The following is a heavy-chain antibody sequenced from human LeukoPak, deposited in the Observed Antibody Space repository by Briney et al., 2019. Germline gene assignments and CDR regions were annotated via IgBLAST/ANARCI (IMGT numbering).Heavy chain of an antibody. CDR3: ARPNFYYCGMDV. CDR2: IYYSGST. V-gene: IGHV4-39*01. J-gene: IGHJ6*02. D-gene: IGHD2-8*01. Sequence: PSETLSLTCTVSGGSISSSSYYWGWIRQPPGKGLEWIGSIYYSGSTYYNPSLKSRVTISVDTSKNQFSLKLSSVTAADTAVYYCARPNFYYCGMDVWGQGTTVTVFS. CDR1: GGSISSSSYY.